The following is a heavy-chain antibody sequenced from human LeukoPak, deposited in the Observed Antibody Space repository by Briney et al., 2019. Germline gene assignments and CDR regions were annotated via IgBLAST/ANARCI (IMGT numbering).Heavy chain of an antibody. CDR3: AKETVKVAGTFVDY. V-gene: IGHV3-23*01. J-gene: IGHJ4*02. CDR1: GFPFSTYA. CDR2: ISGSGGST. D-gene: IGHD6-19*01. Sequence: PGGSLRLSCAASGFPFSTYAMSWVRQAPGKGLEWVSAISGSGGSTYYADSVKGRFTISRDNSENTLYLQMNSLRAEDTAVYYCAKETVKVAGTFVDYWGQGTLVTVSS.